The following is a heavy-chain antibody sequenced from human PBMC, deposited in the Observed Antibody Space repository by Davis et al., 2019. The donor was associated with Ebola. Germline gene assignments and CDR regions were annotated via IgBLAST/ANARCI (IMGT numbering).Heavy chain of an antibody. V-gene: IGHV4-4*02. J-gene: IGHJ4*02. CDR2: INHSGST. CDR1: GGSISSSNW. D-gene: IGHD5-24*01. CDR3: ARGLGGYNDPFDY. Sequence: SETLSLTCAVSGGSISSSNWWSWVRQPPGKGLEWIGEINHSGSTNYNPSLKSRVTISVDTSKNQFSLKLSSVTAADTAVYYCARGLGGYNDPFDYWGQGTLVTVSS.